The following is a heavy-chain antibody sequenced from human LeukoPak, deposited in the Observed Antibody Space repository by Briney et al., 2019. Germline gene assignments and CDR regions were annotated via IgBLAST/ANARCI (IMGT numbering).Heavy chain of an antibody. CDR3: VKRSGGRSAATTSAYYYGMDV. CDR1: GFSFSSYA. Sequence: GVSLRLSCAASGFSFSSYAMTWVRQAPGKGLEWVSSISGTGDTTYYADSVKGRFTVSRDNAKKSLYLQVNSLRAEDTALYYCVKRSGGRSAATTSAYYYGMDVWGQGTTVTVSS. D-gene: IGHD4-11*01. CDR2: ISGTGDTT. V-gene: IGHV3-23*01. J-gene: IGHJ6*02.